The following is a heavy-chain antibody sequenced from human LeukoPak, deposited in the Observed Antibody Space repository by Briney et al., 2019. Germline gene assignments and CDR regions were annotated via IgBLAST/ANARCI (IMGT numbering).Heavy chain of an antibody. CDR1: GFTFSTYW. CDR2: TKKDGSEK. J-gene: IGHJ6*02. D-gene: IGHD6-6*01. V-gene: IGHV3-7*03. CDR3: ARDLGTAAHYYGMDV. Sequence: GGSLRLSCGASGFTFSTYWMSWVSQAPGKGLEWVANTKKDGSEKYYVDSVKGRFTISRDNSKNSLYLQMNSLRAEDTAVYYCARDLGTAAHYYGMDVWGQGTTVTVSS.